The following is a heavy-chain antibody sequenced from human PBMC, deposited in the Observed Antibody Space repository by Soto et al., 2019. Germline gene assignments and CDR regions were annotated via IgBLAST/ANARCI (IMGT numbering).Heavy chain of an antibody. CDR3: ARGLSSSWFYYFDY. Sequence: ASVKVSCKASGYTFTGYYMHWVRQAPGQGLEWMGWINPNSGGTNYAQKFQGRVTMTGDTSISTAYMELSRLRSDDTAVYYCARGLSSSWFYYFDYWGQGTLVTVSS. CDR1: GYTFTGYY. V-gene: IGHV1-2*02. CDR2: INPNSGGT. D-gene: IGHD6-13*01. J-gene: IGHJ4*02.